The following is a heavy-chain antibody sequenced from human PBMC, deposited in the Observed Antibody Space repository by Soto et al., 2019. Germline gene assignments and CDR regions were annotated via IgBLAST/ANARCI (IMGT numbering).Heavy chain of an antibody. J-gene: IGHJ3*01. CDR3: ARDYYDSRGYYMPLGTLDL. D-gene: IGHD3-22*01. Sequence: SQTLSLTCAISGDSVSSSSVTWNWIRQSPSRGLEWLGRTYYRSKWYNDYAESVKSRITINPDTSKNQFSLHLNSVTPEDTAVYYCARDYYDSRGYYMPLGTLDLWGQGTMVTVS. V-gene: IGHV6-1*01. CDR1: GDSVSSSSVT. CDR2: TYYRSKWYN.